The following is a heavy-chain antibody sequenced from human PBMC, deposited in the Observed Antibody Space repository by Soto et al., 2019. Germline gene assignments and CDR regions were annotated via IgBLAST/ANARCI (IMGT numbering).Heavy chain of an antibody. D-gene: IGHD3-10*01. CDR3: ARFMVRVFRGFDP. V-gene: IGHV4-31*03. J-gene: IGHJ5*02. CDR1: GGSISSGGYY. Sequence: LTCTVSGGSISSGGYYWSWIRQHPGKGLEWIGYIYYSGSTYYNPSLKSRVTISVDTSKNQFSLKLSSVTAADTAVYYCARFMVRVFRGFDPWGRGPLVTVSP. CDR2: IYYSGST.